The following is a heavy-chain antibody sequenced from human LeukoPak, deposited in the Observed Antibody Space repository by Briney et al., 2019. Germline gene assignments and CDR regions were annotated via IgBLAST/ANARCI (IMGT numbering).Heavy chain of an antibody. CDR1: GYTFTGYY. J-gene: IGHJ4*02. V-gene: IGHV1-2*02. D-gene: IGHD6-13*01. CDR3: ARVRGPAAALHFEF. CDR2: INPNSGGA. Sequence: ASVKVSCKASGYTFTGYYIHWVRQAPGQGLEWMGWINPNSGGADYAQMFQGRVTMTRDTSISTAYMELSRLKSDDTAVYYCARVRGPAAALHFEFWGQGTLVTVSS.